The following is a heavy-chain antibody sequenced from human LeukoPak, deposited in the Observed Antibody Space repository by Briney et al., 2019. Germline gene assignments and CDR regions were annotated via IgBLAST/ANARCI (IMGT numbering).Heavy chain of an antibody. CDR3: AREKAPAKAVLLLKKTIFHDAFDI. J-gene: IGHJ3*02. Sequence: ASVKVSCKASGYTFTSYGISWVRQAPGQGLEWMGWISAYNGNTNYAQKLQGRVTMTTDTSTSTAYMELRSLRSDDTAVYYCAREKAPAKAVLLLKKTIFHDAFDIWGQGTMVTVSS. CDR1: GYTFTSYG. D-gene: IGHD3-10*01. V-gene: IGHV1-18*01. CDR2: ISAYNGNT.